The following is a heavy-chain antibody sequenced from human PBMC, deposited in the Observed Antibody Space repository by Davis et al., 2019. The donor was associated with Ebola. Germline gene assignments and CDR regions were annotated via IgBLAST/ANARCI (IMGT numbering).Heavy chain of an antibody. CDR3: ARDFDDAGVVVVPEGFDP. Sequence: GGSLRLPCAPSGFTFRSYSMNWLRQAPGKGLEWVSYISSSSSTIYYADSVKGRLTISRDNAKNSLYLQMNSLRDEDTAVYYCARDFDDAGVVVVPEGFDPWGQGTLVTVSS. CDR2: ISSSSSTI. CDR1: GFTFRSYS. J-gene: IGHJ5*02. V-gene: IGHV3-48*02. D-gene: IGHD2-15*01.